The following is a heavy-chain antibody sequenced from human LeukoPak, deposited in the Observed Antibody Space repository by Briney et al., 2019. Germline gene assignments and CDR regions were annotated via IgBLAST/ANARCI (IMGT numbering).Heavy chain of an antibody. D-gene: IGHD6-13*01. Sequence: SETLSLTCAVSGGSLSSSSDYWGWIRQPPGKGLEWIGSISYSGSTYYNPSLKSRVTISVDTSKNQFSLKLTSVTAADTAVYYCARTSAAAGSFAAFDYWGQGTLVTVSS. J-gene: IGHJ4*02. CDR3: ARTSAAAGSFAAFDY. V-gene: IGHV4-39*07. CDR1: GGSLSSSSDY. CDR2: ISYSGST.